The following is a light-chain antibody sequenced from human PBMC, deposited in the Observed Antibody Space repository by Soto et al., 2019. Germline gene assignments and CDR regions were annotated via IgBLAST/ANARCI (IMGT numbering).Light chain of an antibody. V-gene: IGKV3-11*01. Sequence: EIVLTQSPATLSAFPGDRVTLSCRASQALNTRLAWYQHKPGQAPRLLIYLTSNRAAGVPARFSAWGSETDFTLTISDVEPEDFAVYYCHQRQSWPRTFGQGTKVKIK. J-gene: IGKJ1*01. CDR2: LTS. CDR1: QALNTR. CDR3: HQRQSWPRT.